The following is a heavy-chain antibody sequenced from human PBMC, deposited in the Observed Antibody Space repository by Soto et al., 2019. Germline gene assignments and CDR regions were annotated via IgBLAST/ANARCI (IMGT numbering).Heavy chain of an antibody. D-gene: IGHD3-10*01. CDR1: GGTFSSYA. V-gene: IGHV1-69*12. CDR2: IIPIFGTA. CDR3: ARDSYGEGWSPVYYGMDV. Sequence: QVQLVQSGAEVKKPGSSVKVSCKASGGTFSSYAISWVRQAPGQGLEWMGGIIPIFGTANYAQKFQGRVTITADESTRTAYMELSSLRSEDTAVYYCARDSYGEGWSPVYYGMDVWGQGTTVTVSS. J-gene: IGHJ6*02.